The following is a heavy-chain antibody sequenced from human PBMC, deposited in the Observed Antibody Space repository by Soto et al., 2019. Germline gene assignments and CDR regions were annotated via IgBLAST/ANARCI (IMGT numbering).Heavy chain of an antibody. CDR2: IYYSGST. J-gene: IGHJ4*02. Sequence: SETLSLTCTVSGGSISSSSYYWGWIRQPPGKGLEWIGSIYYSGSTYYNPSLKSRVTIPVDTSKNQFSLKLSSVTAADTAVYYCAMVATVTSYYFDYWGQGTLVTISS. CDR3: AMVATVTSYYFDY. CDR1: GGSISSSSYY. D-gene: IGHD4-17*01. V-gene: IGHV4-39*01.